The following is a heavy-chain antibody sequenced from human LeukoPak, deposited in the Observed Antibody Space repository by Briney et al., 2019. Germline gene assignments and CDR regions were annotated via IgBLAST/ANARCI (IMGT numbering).Heavy chain of an antibody. J-gene: IGHJ4*02. V-gene: IGHV1-18*01. CDR1: GYTFTSYG. CDR3: ARDRFYDFWSGYGDY. D-gene: IGHD3-3*01. Sequence: ASVKVSCKASGYTFTSYGISWVRQAPGQGLEWMGWISAYNGNTNYAQKLQGRVTMTTDTSTSTAYMELRSLRSDDTAVYHCARDRFYDFWSGYGDYWGQGTLVTVSS. CDR2: ISAYNGNT.